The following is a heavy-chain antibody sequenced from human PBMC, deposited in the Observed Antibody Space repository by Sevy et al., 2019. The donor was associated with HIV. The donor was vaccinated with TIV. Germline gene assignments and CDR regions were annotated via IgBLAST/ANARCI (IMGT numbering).Heavy chain of an antibody. V-gene: IGHV1-24*01. Sequence: ASVKVSCKVSGRTLTQLSIHWVRQAPGKGLEWMGTFDPEDDEKIYAQKFQGRVTMTEDTSTDTAYMELRRLRSEDTAVYYCATTKDYYESSGYPFDYWGQGTLVTVSS. CDR2: FDPEDDEK. J-gene: IGHJ4*02. D-gene: IGHD5-12*01. CDR3: ATTKDYYESSGYPFDY. CDR1: GRTLTQLS.